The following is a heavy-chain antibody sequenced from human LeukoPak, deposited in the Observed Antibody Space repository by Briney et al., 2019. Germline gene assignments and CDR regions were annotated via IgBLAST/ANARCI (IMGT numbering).Heavy chain of an antibody. V-gene: IGHV3-23*01. J-gene: IGHJ4*02. CDR1: GFTFSSYA. CDR3: AKVLNEAYCGGDCYSPFDY. D-gene: IGHD2-21*02. Sequence: PGGSLRLSCAASGFTFSSYAMSWVRQAPGKGLECVSTITGSGGSTYYADSVEGPFTISRDISKNTLYLQMNSLRAEDRAVYYCAKVLNEAYCGGDCYSPFDYWGQGTLVTVSS. CDR2: ITGSGGST.